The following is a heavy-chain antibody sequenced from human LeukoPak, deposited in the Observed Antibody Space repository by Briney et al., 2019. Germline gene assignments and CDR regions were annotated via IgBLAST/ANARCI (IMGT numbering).Heavy chain of an antibody. J-gene: IGHJ4*02. CDR2: IRYDGSNK. CDR3: AKDSPRQQFDY. D-gene: IGHD6-13*01. V-gene: IGHV3-30*02. Sequence: PGGSLRLSCAASGFTFSSYGMHWVRQAPGKVLEWVAFIRYDGSNKYYADSVKGRFTISRDNSRNTLYLQMNSLRAEDTAVYYCAKDSPRQQFDYWGQGTLVTVSS. CDR1: GFTFSSYG.